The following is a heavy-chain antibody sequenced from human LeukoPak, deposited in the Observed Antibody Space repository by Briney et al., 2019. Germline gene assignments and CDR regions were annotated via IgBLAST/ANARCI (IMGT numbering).Heavy chain of an antibody. V-gene: IGHV3-23*01. CDR3: GKNRYSGSLSPFDI. Sequence: GGSLRLSCAASKFAFSSYAMSWVRQAPGEGLEWVSAISGGGGNTYYADSVKGRFTISRDNSKNTLYLQMNSLRAEDTAVYYCGKNRYSGSLSPFDIWGQGTMVTVSS. D-gene: IGHD1-26*01. CDR1: KFAFSSYA. CDR2: ISGGGGNT. J-gene: IGHJ3*02.